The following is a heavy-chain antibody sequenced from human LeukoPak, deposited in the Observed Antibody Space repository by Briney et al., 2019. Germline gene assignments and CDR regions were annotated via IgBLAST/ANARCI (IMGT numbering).Heavy chain of an antibody. V-gene: IGHV3-7*01. CDR1: GFTFSNYW. D-gene: IGHD6-13*01. Sequence: GGSLRLSCAASGFTFSNYWMSWVRQAPGKGLEWVANIKLDGSEKYYVDSVRGRFTISRDNAKNSLYLQMNCLRAEDTAVYYCARHSSSWSNFDYWGQGTLVTVSS. CDR3: ARHSSSWSNFDY. CDR2: IKLDGSEK. J-gene: IGHJ4*02.